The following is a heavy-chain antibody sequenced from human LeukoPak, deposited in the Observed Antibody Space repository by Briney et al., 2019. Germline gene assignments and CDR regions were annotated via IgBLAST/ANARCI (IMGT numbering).Heavy chain of an antibody. CDR2: IKQDGSEK. Sequence: PGGSLRLSCAASGFTFSSYWMSWVRQAPGKGLEWVANIKQDGSEKYYVDSVKGRFTISRDNAKNSLYLQMNSLRAEDTAVYYCARVTVRWLTRHYYYYMDVWGKGTTVTVSS. D-gene: IGHD6-19*01. CDR3: ARVTVRWLTRHYYYYMDV. CDR1: GFTFSSYW. V-gene: IGHV3-7*01. J-gene: IGHJ6*03.